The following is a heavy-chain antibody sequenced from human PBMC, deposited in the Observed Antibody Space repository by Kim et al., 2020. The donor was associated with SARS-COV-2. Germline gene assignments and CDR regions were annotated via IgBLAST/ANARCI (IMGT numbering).Heavy chain of an antibody. CDR1: GFTFSSYA. CDR2: IGGNGGST. Sequence: GGSLRLSCAASGFTFSSYAMSWVRQAPGKGLEWVSAIGGNGGSTYYADSVKGRFTISRDNSKNTLYLQMNSLRAEDTAVYYCAKEFAYYYEGYWGQGTLVTVSS. D-gene: IGHD3-22*01. J-gene: IGHJ4*02. V-gene: IGHV3-23*01. CDR3: AKEFAYYYEGY.